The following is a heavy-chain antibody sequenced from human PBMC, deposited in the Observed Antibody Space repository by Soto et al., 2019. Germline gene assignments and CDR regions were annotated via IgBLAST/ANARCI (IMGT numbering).Heavy chain of an antibody. D-gene: IGHD2-2*01. V-gene: IGHV1-18*01. CDR1: AYTFTSYG. CDR2: ISAYNGNT. Sequence: ASVKVSCKASAYTFTSYGISWVRQAPGQRLEWMGWISAYNGNTNYAQKLQGRVTMTTDTSTSTAYMELRSLRSDDTAVYYCARDPDERYCSSTSCATVDYWGQGTLVTVSS. J-gene: IGHJ4*02. CDR3: ARDPDERYCSSTSCATVDY.